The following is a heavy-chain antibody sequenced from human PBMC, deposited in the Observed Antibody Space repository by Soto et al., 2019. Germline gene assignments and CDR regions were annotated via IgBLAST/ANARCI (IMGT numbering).Heavy chain of an antibody. Sequence: EVQLMESGGGLVRPGGSLRLSCAASGFTFDNYAMNWVRQAPGKGLELVSGVSATGGSTYYAASVRGRFGISRDNSKNTLDLQMNSLRAEDTAVYYCARCLDVFLWLGELLSLGFDSWGQGTLVTASS. V-gene: IGHV3-23*01. CDR2: VSATGGST. J-gene: IGHJ4*02. CDR1: GFTFDNYA. D-gene: IGHD3-10*01. CDR3: ARCLDVFLWLGELLSLGFDS.